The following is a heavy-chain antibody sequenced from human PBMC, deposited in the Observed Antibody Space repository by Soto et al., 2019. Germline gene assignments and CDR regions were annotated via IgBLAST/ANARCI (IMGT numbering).Heavy chain of an antibody. CDR3: ARVEAVAGMYNYHGLDV. J-gene: IGHJ6*02. D-gene: IGHD6-19*01. CDR1: GGTFSNYA. V-gene: IGHV1-69*12. Sequence: QVQLVQSGAEVKKPGSSVKVSCKAYGGTFSNYAISWVRQAPGQGLEWMGGIVPIFGTTYYAQKFQGRATIIADDSTTTAYLELSSLRSEDTAMYYCARVEAVAGMYNYHGLDVWGQGTAVRVSS. CDR2: IVPIFGTT.